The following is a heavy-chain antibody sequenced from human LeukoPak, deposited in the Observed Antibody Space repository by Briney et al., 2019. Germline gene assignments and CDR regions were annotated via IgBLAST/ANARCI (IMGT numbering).Heavy chain of an antibody. J-gene: IGHJ4*02. V-gene: IGHV1-69*13. CDR1: GGTFSSYA. CDR2: IIPIFGTA. Sequence: SVKVSCKASGGTFSSYAISWVRQAPGQGLEWMGGIIPIFGTANYAQKFQGRVTITADESTSTAYMELSSLRSEDTAVYYCARVVRDYHTYDYWGQGTLVTVSS. D-gene: IGHD4-11*01. CDR3: ARVVRDYHTYDY.